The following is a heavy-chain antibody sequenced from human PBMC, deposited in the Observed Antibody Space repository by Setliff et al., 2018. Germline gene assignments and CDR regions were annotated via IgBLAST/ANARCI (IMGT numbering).Heavy chain of an antibody. CDR1: GGSISRDY. J-gene: IGHJ4*02. V-gene: IGHV4-59*01. D-gene: IGHD3-22*01. CDR3: ARYRNYFDSSGQTQYYFDY. CDR2: IFYSGST. Sequence: PSETLSLTCTVSGGSISRDYWMWIRQPPGKGLEWIGYIFYSGSTNYNPSPKSRVSISVDTSKNQFSLNLNSVTAADTAVYYCARYRNYFDSSGQTQYYFDYWGQGTLVTVSS.